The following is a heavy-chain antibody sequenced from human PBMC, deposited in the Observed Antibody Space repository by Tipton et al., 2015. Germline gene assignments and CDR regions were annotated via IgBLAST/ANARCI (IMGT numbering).Heavy chain of an antibody. V-gene: IGHV4-4*02. D-gene: IGHD3-3*01. CDR1: GDSISSNHW. Sequence: SLRLSCAVSGDSISSNHWWSWVRQPPGKVLEWIGEMYYGGTTNYNPSLKSRVTMSLDKAKNQFSLRLISVTAADTAIYYCTRYVYGVIPSGVYWGQGTLVTVSS. CDR3: TRYVYGVIPSGVY. J-gene: IGHJ4*02. CDR2: MYYGGTT.